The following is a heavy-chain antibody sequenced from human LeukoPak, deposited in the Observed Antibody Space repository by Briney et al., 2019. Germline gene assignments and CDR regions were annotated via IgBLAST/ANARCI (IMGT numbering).Heavy chain of an antibody. V-gene: IGHV3-48*04. Sequence: PGGSLRLSCAASGFTFSSYAMSWVRQAPGKGLEWVSYISSSSSTIYYADSVKGRFTISRDNAKNSLYLQMNSLRAEDTAVYYCARSVDCSSTSCSYAWGQGTLVTVSS. D-gene: IGHD2-2*01. CDR1: GFTFSSYA. CDR2: ISSSSSTI. CDR3: ARSVDCSSTSCSYA. J-gene: IGHJ5*02.